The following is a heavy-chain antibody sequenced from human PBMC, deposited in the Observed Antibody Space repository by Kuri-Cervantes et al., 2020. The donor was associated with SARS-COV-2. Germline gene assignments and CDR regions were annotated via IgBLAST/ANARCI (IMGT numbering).Heavy chain of an antibody. CDR1: GFTVSSNY. Sequence: GESLKISCAASGFTVSSNYMNWVRQAPGKGLEWVSIICSTTNTYFADSVKGRFTISRDNAKNSLYLQMNSLRAEDTAVYYCARGSIAVPTGNYFDYWGQGTLVTVSS. V-gene: IGHV3-53*01. CDR3: ARGSIAVPTGNYFDY. D-gene: IGHD6-19*01. J-gene: IGHJ4*02. CDR2: ICSTTNT.